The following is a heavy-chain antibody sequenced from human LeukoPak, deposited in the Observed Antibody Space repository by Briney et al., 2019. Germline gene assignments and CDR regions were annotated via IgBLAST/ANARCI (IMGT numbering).Heavy chain of an antibody. J-gene: IGHJ5*02. V-gene: IGHV1-2*02. CDR1: GYTFTGYY. CDR2: INPNSGGT. CDR3: ARADYGDYLATWFDP. D-gene: IGHD4-17*01. Sequence: GASVKVSCKASGYTFTGYYMHWVRQAPGQGLEWMGWINPNSGGTNYAQKLQGRVTMTRDTSISTAYMELSRLRSDDTAVYYCARADYGDYLATWFDPWGQGTLVTVSS.